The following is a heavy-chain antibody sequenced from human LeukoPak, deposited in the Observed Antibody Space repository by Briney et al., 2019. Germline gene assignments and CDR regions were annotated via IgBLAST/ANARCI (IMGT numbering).Heavy chain of an antibody. D-gene: IGHD4-11*01. V-gene: IGHV2-5*02. CDR1: EFSLSTSGVG. J-gene: IGHJ4*02. Sequence: SGPTLVNPPQTLTLTCTFSEFSLSTSGVGVGWIRQPPGKALEWLALIYWDDDKRYNPSLKSRLTITKDTSKNQVVLTMTNTDPVDTATYYCAHRYYSNYFDHWGQGILVTVSS. CDR3: AHRYYSNYFDH. CDR2: IYWDDDK.